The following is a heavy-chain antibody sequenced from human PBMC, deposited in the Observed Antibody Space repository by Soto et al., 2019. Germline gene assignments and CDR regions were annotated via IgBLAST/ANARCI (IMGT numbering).Heavy chain of an antibody. CDR3: AKRVYNNYYQY. CDR1: GFSFSSYA. D-gene: IGHD4-4*01. CDR2: ISVSCSTT. Sequence: VGTLRLSCAVSGFSFSSYAKSWVRQFQGTGLEWVSTISVSCSTTYYADSVQDRFSTTRDNSKSTLYLQMNSLRAADTAVYYFAKRVYNNYYQYWGQGTLVTVSS. V-gene: IGHV3-23*01. J-gene: IGHJ4*02.